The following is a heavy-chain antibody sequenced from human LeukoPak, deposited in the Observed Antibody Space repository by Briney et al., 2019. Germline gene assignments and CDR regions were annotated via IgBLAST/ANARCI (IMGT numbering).Heavy chain of an antibody. V-gene: IGHV3-21*01. J-gene: IGHJ4*02. CDR2: ISSSSSYI. CDR1: GFTFSSYS. CDR3: ARGFRDGSSGYYY. D-gene: IGHD3-22*01. Sequence: GGSLRLSCAASGFTFSSYSMNWVRQAPGKGLEWVLSISSSSSYIYYADSVKGRFTISRDNAKNSLYLQMNSLRAEDTAVYYCARGFRDGSSGYYYWGQGTLVTVSS.